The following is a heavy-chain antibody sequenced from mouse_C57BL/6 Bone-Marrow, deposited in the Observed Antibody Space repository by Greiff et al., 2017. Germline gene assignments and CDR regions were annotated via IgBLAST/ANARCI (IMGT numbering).Heavy chain of an antibody. CDR1: GFTFSDYY. J-gene: IGHJ1*01. CDR3: AGHIPPRGGLRDSAV. V-gene: IGHV5-12*01. D-gene: IGHD6-1*01. Sequence: EVKLVESGGGLVQPGGSLKLSCAASGFTFSDYYMYWVRQTPEKRLEWVAYISNGGGSTYYPDTVKGRFTISRDNAKNTLYLQMSRLKSADTAMYYTAGHIPPRGGLRDSAVCGAERTVSVS. CDR2: ISNGGGST.